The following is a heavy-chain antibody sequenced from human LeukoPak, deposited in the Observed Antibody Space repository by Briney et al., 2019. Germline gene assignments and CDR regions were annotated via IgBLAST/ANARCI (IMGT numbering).Heavy chain of an antibody. D-gene: IGHD4-17*01. V-gene: IGHV4-31*03. CDR1: GGSISSGGYY. CDR3: ARLAYGDYDTTALDD. CDR2: IYYSGST. J-gene: IGHJ4*02. Sequence: SETLSLTCTVSGGSISSGGYYWSWVRQHPGKGLEWIGYIYYSGSTYYNPSLKSRVTISVDTSKNQFSLKLSSVTAADTAVYYGARLAYGDYDTTALDDWGQGTLVTVSS.